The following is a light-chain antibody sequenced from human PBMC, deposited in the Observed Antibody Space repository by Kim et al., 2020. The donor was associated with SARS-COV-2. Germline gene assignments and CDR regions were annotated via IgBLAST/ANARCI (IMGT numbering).Light chain of an antibody. CDR2: AAS. V-gene: IGKV1-6*01. Sequence: ASGGDRVTIPCRARQGIRNDLGWYQQKPGKAPKLLIHAASTLESGVPTRFSRSGSCTDFTLTISRLQPEDFASYYCLQDYYYPRTFGQGTKVDIK. J-gene: IGKJ1*01. CDR1: QGIRND. CDR3: LQDYYYPRT.